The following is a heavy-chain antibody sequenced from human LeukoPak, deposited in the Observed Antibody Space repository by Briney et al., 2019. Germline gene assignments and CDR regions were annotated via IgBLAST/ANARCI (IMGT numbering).Heavy chain of an antibody. V-gene: IGHV1-24*01. J-gene: IGHJ3*02. CDR1: GYTLTELS. D-gene: IGHD2-21*02. CDR2: FDPEDGET. Sequence: ASVTVSFKVSGYTLTELSMHWVRQAPGKGLEWMGGFDPEDGETIYARKFQGRVTMTEDTSTDTAYMELSSLRSEDTAVYYCAARDLAYCGGDCYRRYAFDIWGQGTMVTVSS. CDR3: AARDLAYCGGDCYRRYAFDI.